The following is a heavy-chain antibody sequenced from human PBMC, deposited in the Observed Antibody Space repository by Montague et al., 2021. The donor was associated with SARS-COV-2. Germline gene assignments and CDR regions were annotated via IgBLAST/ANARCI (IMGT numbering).Heavy chain of an antibody. J-gene: IGHJ6*02. CDR1: GFTFSSYW. D-gene: IGHD5-18*01. CDR3: ARGKSPGIQLWFTYYYGMDV. Sequence: SLRLSCAASGFTFSSYWMHRVRQAPGKGLVWVSRINSDGSSTSYADSVKGRFTISRDNAKNTLYLQMNSLRAEDTAVYYCARGKSPGIQLWFTYYYGMDVWGQGTTVTVSS. V-gene: IGHV3-74*01. CDR2: INSDGSST.